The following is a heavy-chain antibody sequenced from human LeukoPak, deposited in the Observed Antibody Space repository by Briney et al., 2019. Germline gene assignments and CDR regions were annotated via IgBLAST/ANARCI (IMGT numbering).Heavy chain of an antibody. CDR2: IYYSGST. CDR3: ARAPSHLAYCGGDCYPDAFDS. CDR1: GGSISSHY. V-gene: IGHV4-59*11. Sequence: SETLSLTCTVSGGSISSHYWSWIRQPPGEGLEWIGYIYYSGSTNYNPSLKSRVTISVDTSKNQFSLKLSSVTAADTAVYYCARAPSHLAYCGGDCYPDAFDSWGQGTMVTVSS. D-gene: IGHD2-21*02. J-gene: IGHJ3*02.